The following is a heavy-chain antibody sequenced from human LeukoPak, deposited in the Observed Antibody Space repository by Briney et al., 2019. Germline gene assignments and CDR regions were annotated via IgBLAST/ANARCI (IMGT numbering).Heavy chain of an antibody. CDR2: ISSSGSTI. CDR3: ARDPSTVTTFWFDP. Sequence: GGSLSLSCAASGFTFSDYYMSWIRQAPGKRLEWVSYISSSGSTIYYADSVKGRFTISRDNAKNSQYLQMNSLRAEDTAVYYCARDPSTVTTFWFDPWGQGTLVTVSS. D-gene: IGHD4-17*01. V-gene: IGHV3-11*01. CDR1: GFTFSDYY. J-gene: IGHJ5*02.